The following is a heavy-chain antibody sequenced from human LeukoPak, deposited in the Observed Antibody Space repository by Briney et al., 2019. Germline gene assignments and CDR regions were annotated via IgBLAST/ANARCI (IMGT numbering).Heavy chain of an antibody. J-gene: IGHJ4*02. CDR2: ISDTGNT. D-gene: IGHD2-15*01. CDR1: GFTLSSYA. V-gene: IGHV3-23*01. CDR3: AKAPVTTCRGAFCYPFDC. Sequence: GGSLRLSCAASGFTLSSYAMSWVRQAPGKGLEWVSAISDTGNTYHADSVKGRFTISRDSSKNTLFLQMNRLRPEDTAVYYCAKAPVTTCRGAFCYPFDCWGLGTLVTVSS.